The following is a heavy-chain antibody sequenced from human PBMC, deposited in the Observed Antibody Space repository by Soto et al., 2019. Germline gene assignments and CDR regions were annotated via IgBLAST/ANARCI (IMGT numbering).Heavy chain of an antibody. CDR2: ISVYNGRT. CDR1: GYTFTSYG. J-gene: IGHJ4*02. Sequence: ASVKVSFNASGYTFTSYGVSWVRQAPGQGLEGMGWISVYNGRTRYAQKFQGRVTMTADTSTTNVYMELSSLSSDDTAVYYCAKSGSFFTPSLAHLDYWAQGTLVHVSS. D-gene: IGHD1-26*01. V-gene: IGHV1-18*01. CDR3: AKSGSFFTPSLAHLDY.